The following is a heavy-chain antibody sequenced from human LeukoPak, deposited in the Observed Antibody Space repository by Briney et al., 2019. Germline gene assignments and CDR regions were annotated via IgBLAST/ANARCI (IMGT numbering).Heavy chain of an antibody. CDR2: LSSSSSTI. D-gene: IGHD3-10*01. Sequence: PGGSLRLSCVASGFTFSSYSMNWVRQAPGKGLEWVSYLSSSSSTIYYADSVKGRFTISRDNAKNSLYLQMNSLRAEDTAVYYCARGLDNYGSGSSDWGQGTLVTVSS. V-gene: IGHV3-48*04. CDR1: GFTFSSYS. CDR3: ARGLDNYGSGSSD. J-gene: IGHJ4*02.